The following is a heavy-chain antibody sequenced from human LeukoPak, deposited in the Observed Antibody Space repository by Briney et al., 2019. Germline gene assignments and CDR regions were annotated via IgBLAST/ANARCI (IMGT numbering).Heavy chain of an antibody. CDR2: IIPIFGTA. D-gene: IGHD2-15*01. V-gene: IGHV1-69*05. J-gene: IGHJ6*03. Sequence: SVKVSCKASGGTFSSYAISWVRQAPGQGLEWMGGIIPIFGTANYAQKFQGRVTITTDESTSTAYMELSSLRSEDTAVYYCARGRAADHYYYYYMDVWGKGTTVTVSS. CDR3: ARGRAADHYYYYYMDV. CDR1: GGTFSSYA.